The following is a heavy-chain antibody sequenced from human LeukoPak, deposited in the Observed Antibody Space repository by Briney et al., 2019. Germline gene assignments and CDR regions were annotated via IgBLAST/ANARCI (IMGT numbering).Heavy chain of an antibody. J-gene: IGHJ4*02. CDR2: ISAYNGNT. V-gene: IGHV1-18*01. Sequence: ASVKDSCKASGYTFTSYGISWVRQAPGQGLEWMGWISAYNGNTNYAQKLQGRVTMTTDTSTSTAYMELRSLRSDDTAVYYCARDRIPTVTTSWGYGYWGQGTLVTVSS. CDR3: ARDRIPTVTTSWGYGY. D-gene: IGHD4-11*01. CDR1: GYTFTSYG.